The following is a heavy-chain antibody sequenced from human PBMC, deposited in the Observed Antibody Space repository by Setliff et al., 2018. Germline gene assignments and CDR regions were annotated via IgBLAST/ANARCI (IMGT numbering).Heavy chain of an antibody. CDR3: ARHSPGRPYYDFWSGYPYPQNYYYMDV. V-gene: IGHV4-34*01. D-gene: IGHD3-3*01. Sequence: SETLSLTCAAYGGTFSDYYWTWIRQPPGKGLEWIGEINHRGSTNYNPSLKSRATISIDTSKDQFSLKLSSVTAADTAVYYCARHSPGRPYYDFWSGYPYPQNYYYMDVGGKGTTVTVSS. J-gene: IGHJ6*03. CDR2: INHRGST. CDR1: GGTFSDYY.